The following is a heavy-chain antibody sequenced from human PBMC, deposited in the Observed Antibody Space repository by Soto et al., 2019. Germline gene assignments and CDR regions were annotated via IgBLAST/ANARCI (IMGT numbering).Heavy chain of an antibody. V-gene: IGHV4-59*01. CDR1: GGSISSYY. J-gene: IGHJ4*02. D-gene: IGHD6-19*01. Sequence: QVQLQESGPGLVKPSETLSLTCTVSGGSISSYYWSWIRQPPGKGLEWIGYIYYSGSTNYNPSLKSRVTISVDTSKNQFSLKLSSVTAADTAVYYCARDSGLYSSGWYWADGVLERVFDYWGQGTLVTVSS. CDR3: ARDSGLYSSGWYWADGVLERVFDY. CDR2: IYYSGST.